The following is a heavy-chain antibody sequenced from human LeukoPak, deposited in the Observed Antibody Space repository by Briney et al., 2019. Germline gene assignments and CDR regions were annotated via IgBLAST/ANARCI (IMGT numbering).Heavy chain of an antibody. V-gene: IGHV3-30*03. CDR1: GFTFSSYG. CDR2: VSYDGSNK. CDR3: ATSRGSWPDYFDY. D-gene: IGHD6-13*01. J-gene: IGHJ4*02. Sequence: PGGSLRLSCAVSGFTFSSYGMHWVRQAPGKGLEWVALVSYDGSNKYYADSVKGRFTISRDNAKNSLYLQMNSLRAEDTAVYYCATSRGSWPDYFDYWGQGTLVTVSS.